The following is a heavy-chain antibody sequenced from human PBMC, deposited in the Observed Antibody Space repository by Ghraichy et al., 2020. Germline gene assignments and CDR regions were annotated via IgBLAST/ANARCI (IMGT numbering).Heavy chain of an antibody. V-gene: IGHV4-38-2*01. CDR1: GYPISRGYY. Sequence: LRLSCSVSGYPISRGYYWGWIRQPPGKGLEWIGAIFHSGITWYKTSLKSRVTISVDTSKNQFSLEVNSVTAADTAVYYCARSDNFHFTGMYKFDLWGQGTLVTVSS. CDR3: ARSDNFHFTGMYKFDL. J-gene: IGHJ4*02. CDR2: IFHSGIT. D-gene: IGHD3-9*01.